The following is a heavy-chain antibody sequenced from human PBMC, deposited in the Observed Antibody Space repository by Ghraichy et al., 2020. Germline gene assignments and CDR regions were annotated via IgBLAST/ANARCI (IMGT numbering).Heavy chain of an antibody. Sequence: ASVKVSCKASGYTFTSYGISWVRQAPGQGLEWMGWISAYNGNTNYAQKLQGRVTMTTDTSTSTAYMELRSLRSDDTAVYYCARDNGVPAAIYYYGMDVWGQGTTVTVSS. D-gene: IGHD2-2*01. V-gene: IGHV1-18*04. J-gene: IGHJ6*02. CDR3: ARDNGVPAAIYYYGMDV. CDR1: GYTFTSYG. CDR2: ISAYNGNT.